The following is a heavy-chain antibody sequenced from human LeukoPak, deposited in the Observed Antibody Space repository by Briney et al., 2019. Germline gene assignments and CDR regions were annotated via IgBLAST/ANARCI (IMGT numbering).Heavy chain of an antibody. CDR3: ARDGPYYYDSSGYYFFDY. V-gene: IGHV4-30-4*01. Sequence: NPSQTLSLTCTVSGGSISSGDYYWSWIRQPPGKGLEWIGYIYYSGSTYYNPSLKSRVTISVDTSKNQFSLKLSSVTAADTAVYYCARDGPYYYDSSGYYFFDYWGQGTLVTVSS. J-gene: IGHJ4*02. CDR1: GGSISSGDYY. CDR2: IYYSGST. D-gene: IGHD3-22*01.